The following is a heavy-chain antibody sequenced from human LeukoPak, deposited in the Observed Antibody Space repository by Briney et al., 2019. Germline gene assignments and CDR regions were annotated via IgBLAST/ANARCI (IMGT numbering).Heavy chain of an antibody. J-gene: IGHJ6*02. D-gene: IGHD3-3*01. Sequence: GRSLRLSCSAPEFTFRSYGIHWDRQAPDKGLEWVAVISYDGSNKYYADSVKGRFTISRDNSKNTLYLQMNSLRAEDTAVYYCAKDQGDYDFSSGYYNYYYYGMDVWGQGTTVTVSS. V-gene: IGHV3-30*18. CDR1: EFTFRSYG. CDR2: ISYDGSNK. CDR3: AKDQGDYDFSSGYYNYYYYGMDV.